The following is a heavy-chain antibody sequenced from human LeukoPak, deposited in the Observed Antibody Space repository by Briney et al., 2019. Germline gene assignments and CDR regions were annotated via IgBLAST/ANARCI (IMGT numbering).Heavy chain of an antibody. J-gene: IGHJ4*02. CDR3: ARASGIQLWLGY. CDR1: GGSISSYY. V-gene: IGHV4-59*01. D-gene: IGHD5-18*01. CDR2: VYYSGST. Sequence: PSETLSLTCTVSGGSISSYYWSWIRQPPGKGLEWIGFVYYSGSTNYNPSLKSRVTISVDTSKNQFSLKLSSVTAADTAVYYCARASGIQLWLGYWGQGTLVTVSS.